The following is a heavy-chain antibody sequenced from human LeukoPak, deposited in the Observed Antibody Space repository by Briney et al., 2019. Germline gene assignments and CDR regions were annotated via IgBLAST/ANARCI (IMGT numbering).Heavy chain of an antibody. Sequence: SVKVSCKASGGTFSNYAISWVRQAPGQGLEWMGGIIPIFGTTNYAQKFQGRVTITTDESTGTAYMDLSSLRSEDTAVYYCARDRATTVTKSFAFDIWGQGTMVTVSS. CDR1: GGTFSNYA. CDR3: ARDRATTVTKSFAFDI. CDR2: IIPIFGTT. J-gene: IGHJ3*02. V-gene: IGHV1-69*05. D-gene: IGHD4-17*01.